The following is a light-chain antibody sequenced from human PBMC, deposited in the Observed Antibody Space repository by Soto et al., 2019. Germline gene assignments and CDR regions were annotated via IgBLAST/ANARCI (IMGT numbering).Light chain of an antibody. CDR1: RSISSNY. CDR2: GAS. V-gene: IGKV3D-20*02. CDR3: QQRKNWQVP. Sequence: EIVLTQSPGTLSLSPGARATLSCRASRSISSNYLAWYQQKPGQAPRLLIYGASSRATGIPDRFSGSGSGTDFTLTIRSLEPEDFAVYYCQQRKNWQVPFGQGTRLAIK. J-gene: IGKJ5*01.